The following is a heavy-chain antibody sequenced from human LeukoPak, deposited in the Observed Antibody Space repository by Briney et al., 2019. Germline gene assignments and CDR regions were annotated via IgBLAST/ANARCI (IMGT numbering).Heavy chain of an antibody. Sequence: ASVKVSCKASGYTFTGYYMHWVRQAPGQGLEWMGWINPNRGGTNYAQKFQGRVTMTRDTSISTAYMELSRLRSDDTAVYYCARGVIVVVPAAAGIWGQGTMVTVSS. CDR2: INPNRGGT. D-gene: IGHD2-2*01. CDR1: GYTFTGYY. J-gene: IGHJ3*02. CDR3: ARGVIVVVPAAAGI. V-gene: IGHV1-2*02.